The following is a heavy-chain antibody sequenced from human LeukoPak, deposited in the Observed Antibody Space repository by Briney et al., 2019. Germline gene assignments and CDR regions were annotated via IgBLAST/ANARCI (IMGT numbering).Heavy chain of an antibody. CDR2: ITPYNGDT. J-gene: IGHJ5*02. Sequence: ASVKVSCKASGYIFANYGITWVRQAPGQGLEWMGWITPYNGDTYYAQRLQGRVTMTTDTSTSTAYMEVRSLRSDDTAVYYCARARATGDCSSSSSWEMGWFDPWSQGTLVTVSS. CDR3: ARARATGDCSSSSSWEMGWFDP. V-gene: IGHV1-18*01. D-gene: IGHD2-2*01. CDR1: GYIFANYG.